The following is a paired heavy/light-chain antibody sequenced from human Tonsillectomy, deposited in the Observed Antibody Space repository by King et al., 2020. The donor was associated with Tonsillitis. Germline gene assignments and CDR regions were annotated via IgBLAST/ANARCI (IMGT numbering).Light chain of an antibody. CDR2: DVT. Sequence: QSALTQPASVSGSPGQSITISCTGTSSDIGGYNYVSWFQQHPGKAPKVIIYDVTNRPSGVSNRFSGSKSGNTASLTISGLQAEDEADYYCSSYTSSSTLDVFGAGTKVTVL. J-gene: IGLJ1*01. CDR1: SSDIGGYNY. V-gene: IGLV2-14*01. CDR3: SSYTSSSTLDV.
Heavy chain of an antibody. Sequence: QVQLQESGPGLVKPSQTLSLTCTVSGGSISTRNCHWSWIRQPGGQGLEWIGRISSSGSTTYNPSVKGRVTISLDTCKNEFSLRLNSVTAADTAVYYCARLGPQLLADTWGQGTLVTVSS. CDR1: GGSISTRNCH. CDR3: ARLGPQLLADT. D-gene: IGHD1-1*01. J-gene: IGHJ5*02. V-gene: IGHV4-61*02. CDR2: ISSSGST.